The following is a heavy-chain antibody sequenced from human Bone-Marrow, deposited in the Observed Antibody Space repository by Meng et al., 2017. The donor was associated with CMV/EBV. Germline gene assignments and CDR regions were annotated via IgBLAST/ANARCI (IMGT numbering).Heavy chain of an antibody. CDR2: IKHDGNEK. V-gene: IGHV3-7*01. D-gene: IGHD3-10*01. CDR1: GFIFGGYP. J-gene: IGHJ4*02. CDR3: AGKWFGGALDH. Sequence: GGSLRLSCAASGFIFGGYPMSWVRQAPGKGLEWVASIKHDGNEKKYVDSVKGRFSISRVNPKNSLYLQKDSPRAEDTTVHYCAGKWFGGALDHWGQGTVVTVSS.